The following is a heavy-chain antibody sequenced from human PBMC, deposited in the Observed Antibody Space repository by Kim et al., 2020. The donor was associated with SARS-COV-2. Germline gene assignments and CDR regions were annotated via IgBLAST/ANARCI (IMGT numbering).Heavy chain of an antibody. CDR3: ARDPLWTEAAVGVVAANAFDI. D-gene: IGHD2-15*01. V-gene: IGHV3-11*01. Sequence: GGSLRLSCAASGFTFSDYYMSWIRQAPGKGLECVSYISSSGSTIYYADSVKGRFTISRDNAKNSLYLQMNSLRAEDTAVYYCARDPLWTEAAVGVVAANAFDIWGQGTMVTVSS. J-gene: IGHJ3*02. CDR2: ISSSGSTI. CDR1: GFTFSDYY.